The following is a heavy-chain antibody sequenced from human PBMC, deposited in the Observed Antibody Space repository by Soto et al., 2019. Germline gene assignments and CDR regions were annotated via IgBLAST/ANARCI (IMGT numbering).Heavy chain of an antibody. D-gene: IGHD3-10*01. V-gene: IGHV1-46*01. CDR2: INTSGGRT. J-gene: IGHJ5*02. CDR1: GYTFTSYY. CDR3: ARDGCITATCAGGGNWFDP. Sequence: QVQLVQSGAEVKKPGASVKVSCKTSGYTFTSYYMHWVRQAPGQGLEWVGIINTSGGRTSYAQKFQGRVTMTRDTSTSTVYMELSSLRYEDTAVYYCARDGCITATCAGGGNWFDPWGQGTLVTVSS.